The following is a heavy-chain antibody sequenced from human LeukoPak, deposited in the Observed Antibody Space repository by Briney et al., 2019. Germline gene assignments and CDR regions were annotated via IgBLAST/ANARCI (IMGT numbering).Heavy chain of an antibody. Sequence: PGRSLRLSCAASGFTFSSYAMHWVRQAPGKGLEWVAVISYDGSNKYYADSVKGRFTISRDNSKNTLYLQMNSLRAEDTAVYYCAKLTTSWGQGTLVTVSS. CDR2: ISYDGSNK. D-gene: IGHD4-11*01. CDR3: AKLTTS. CDR1: GFTFSSYA. J-gene: IGHJ4*02. V-gene: IGHV3-30-3*01.